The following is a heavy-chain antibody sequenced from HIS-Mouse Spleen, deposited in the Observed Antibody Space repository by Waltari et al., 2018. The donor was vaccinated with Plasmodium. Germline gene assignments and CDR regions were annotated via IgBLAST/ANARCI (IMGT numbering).Heavy chain of an antibody. D-gene: IGHD6-13*01. J-gene: IGHJ1*01. V-gene: IGHV1-2*02. CDR1: GSTFTVYY. Sequence: QVQLVQSGAEVKKPGASVKVSCQASGSTFTVYYLHWVRPAPGQGLEWMGWINPNSGGTNYAQKFQGRVTMTRDTSISTAYMELSRLRSDDTAVYYCARVLGYKAAAGTFVEYFQHWGQGTLVTVSS. CDR3: ARVLGYKAAAGTFVEYFQH. CDR2: INPNSGGT.